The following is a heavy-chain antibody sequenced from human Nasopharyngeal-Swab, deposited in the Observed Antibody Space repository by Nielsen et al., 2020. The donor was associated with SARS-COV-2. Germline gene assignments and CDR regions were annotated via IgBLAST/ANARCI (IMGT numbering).Heavy chain of an antibody. D-gene: IGHD6-13*01. CDR1: GGSISSYY. CDR3: ARDRPAAADSNYYYGMDV. J-gene: IGHJ6*02. CDR2: IYYSGST. V-gene: IGHV4-59*01. Sequence: SETLSLTSTVSGGSISSYYWSWIRQPPGKGLEWIGYIYYSGSTNYNPSLKSRVTISVDTSKNQFSLKLNSVTAADTAVYYCARDRPAAADSNYYYGMDVWGQGTTVTVSS.